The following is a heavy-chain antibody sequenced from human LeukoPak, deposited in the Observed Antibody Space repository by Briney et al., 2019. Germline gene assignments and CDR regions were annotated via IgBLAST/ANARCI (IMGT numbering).Heavy chain of an antibody. CDR2: IYYSGST. CDR1: GGSISSSSYY. D-gene: IGHD5-24*01. J-gene: IGHJ5*02. Sequence: SETLSLTCTVSGGSISSSSYYWGWIRQPPGKGLEWIGSIYYSGSTYYNPSLKSRVTISVDTSKNQFSLKLSSVTAADTAVYYCARGGLATNRNWFDPWGQGTLVTVSS. V-gene: IGHV4-39*01. CDR3: ARGGLATNRNWFDP.